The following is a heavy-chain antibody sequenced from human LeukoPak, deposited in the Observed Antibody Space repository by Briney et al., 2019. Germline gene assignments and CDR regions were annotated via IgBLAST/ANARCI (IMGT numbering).Heavy chain of an antibody. CDR1: GFTFSSYG. CDR2: ISYDGSNK. J-gene: IGHJ5*02. D-gene: IGHD3-10*01. Sequence: GESLRLSCAASGFTFSSYGMHWVRQAPGKGLEWVAVISYDGSNKYYADSVKGRFTISRDNSKNTLYLQMNSLRAEDTAVYYCAKDIGYYGSGSYYGPYNWFDPWGQGTLVTISS. CDR3: AKDIGYYGSGSYYGPYNWFDP. V-gene: IGHV3-30*18.